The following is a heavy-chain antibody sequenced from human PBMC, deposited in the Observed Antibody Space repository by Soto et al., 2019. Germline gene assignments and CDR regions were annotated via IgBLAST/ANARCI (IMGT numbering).Heavy chain of an antibody. CDR2: IWYDGSNK. CDR3: AREAGYLEWFDRGDYYYCYMDV. CDR1: GFTFSSYG. J-gene: IGHJ6*03. Sequence: QVQLVESGGGVVQPGRSLRLSCAASGFTFSSYGMHWVRQAPGKGLEWVAVIWYDGSNKYYADSVKGRFTISRDNSKNTLYRQMNRLRAEDTAVYYCAREAGYLEWFDRGDYYYCYMDVWGKGTTVTVSS. D-gene: IGHD3-3*01. V-gene: IGHV3-33*01.